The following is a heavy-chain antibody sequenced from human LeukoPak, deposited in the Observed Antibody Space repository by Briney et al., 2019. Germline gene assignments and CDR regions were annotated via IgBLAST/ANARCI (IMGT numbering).Heavy chain of an antibody. J-gene: IGHJ6*03. D-gene: IGHD5-18*01. CDR1: GGSFSGYY. Sequence: SETLSLTCAVYGGSFSGYYWSWIRQPPGKGLEWIGEINHSGSTNYNPSLKSRVTISVDTSKNQFSLKLSSVTAADTAVYYCARGPNSYPPLDYYYMDVWGKGTTVTVSS. CDR2: INHSGST. CDR3: ARGPNSYPPLDYYYMDV. V-gene: IGHV4-34*01.